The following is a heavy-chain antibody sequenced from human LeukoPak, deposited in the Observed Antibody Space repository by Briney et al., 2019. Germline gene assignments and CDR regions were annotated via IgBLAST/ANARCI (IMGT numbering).Heavy chain of an antibody. D-gene: IGHD2-15*01. Sequence: PSETLSLTCTVSGGSISSYYWSWIRQPPGKGLEWIGDIYYSGSTNYNPSLKSRVTISVDTSKNQFSLKLSSVTAADTAIYYRARSYCSGGSCWVYFDYWGQGTLVTVSS. CDR3: ARSYCSGGSCWVYFDY. CDR1: GGSISSYY. V-gene: IGHV4-59*08. J-gene: IGHJ4*02. CDR2: IYYSGST.